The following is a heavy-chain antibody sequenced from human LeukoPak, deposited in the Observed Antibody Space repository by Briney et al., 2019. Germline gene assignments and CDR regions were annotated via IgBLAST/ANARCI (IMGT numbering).Heavy chain of an antibody. CDR3: ARTTYDFWSGPDAFDI. CDR1: GYTFTSYG. J-gene: IGHJ3*02. D-gene: IGHD3-3*01. CDR2: ISAYNGNT. V-gene: IGHV1-18*01. Sequence: RASVKVSCKASGYTFTSYGISWVRQAPGQGLEWMGWISAYNGNTNYAQKLQGRVTMTTDTSTSTAYMELRSLRSDDTAVYYCARTTYDFWSGPDAFDIWGQGTMVTVSS.